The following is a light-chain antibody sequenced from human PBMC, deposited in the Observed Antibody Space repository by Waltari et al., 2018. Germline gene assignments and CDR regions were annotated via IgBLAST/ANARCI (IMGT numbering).Light chain of an antibody. CDR2: LGS. J-gene: IGKJ1*01. CDR3: MQGTQLPPT. V-gene: IGKV2-40*01. Sequence: DIVMTQTPLSLPVTPGEPASISCRSSQSLLHSDGYTYLDWYLQKPGQSPQLLIYLGSERASGVPDRFSGSGSGTDFTLKISRVEAEDVGVYYCMQGTQLPPTFGQGTKVEIK. CDR1: QSLLHSDGYTY.